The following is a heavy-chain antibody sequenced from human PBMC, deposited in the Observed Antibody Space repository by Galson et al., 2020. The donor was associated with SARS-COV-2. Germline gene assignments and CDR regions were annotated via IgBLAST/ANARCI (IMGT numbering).Heavy chain of an antibody. V-gene: IGHV3-30*04. D-gene: IGHD3-3*01. J-gene: IGHJ6*03. CDR1: GFTFSSYA. CDR2: ISYDGSNK. Sequence: QLGESLKISCAASGFTFSSYAMHWVRQAPGKGLEWVAVISYDGSNKYYADSVKGRFTISRDNSKNTLYLQMNSLRAEDTAVYYCARESYVKDFWSGYYTYYYYMDVWGKGTTVTVSS. CDR3: ARESYVKDFWSGYYTYYYYMDV.